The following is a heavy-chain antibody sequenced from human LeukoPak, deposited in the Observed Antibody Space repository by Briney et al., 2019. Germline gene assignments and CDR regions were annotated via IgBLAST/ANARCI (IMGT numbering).Heavy chain of an antibody. CDR3: ARDGPYYDFWSGYYGHYYYGMDV. D-gene: IGHD3-3*01. Sequence: ASVKVSCKASGYTFTGYYMHWVRQAPGQGLEWMGWINPNSGGTNHAQKFQGWVTMTRDTSISTAYMELSRLRSDDTAVYYCARDGPYYDFWSGYYGHYYYGMDVWGQGTTVTVSS. V-gene: IGHV1-2*04. CDR2: INPNSGGT. CDR1: GYTFTGYY. J-gene: IGHJ6*02.